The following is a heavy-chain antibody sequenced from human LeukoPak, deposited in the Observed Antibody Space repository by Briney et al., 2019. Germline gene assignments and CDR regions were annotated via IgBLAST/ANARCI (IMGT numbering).Heavy chain of an antibody. D-gene: IGHD5-18*01. CDR3: ARSPTKRVTEDY. J-gene: IGHJ4*02. Sequence: SETLSLTCTVSGGSISSYHWSWIRQPPGKGLKLIGRFHTRGSTTYNPSLKSRVIISVDTSKNQFSLKLNSVTAADTAVYYCARSPTKRVTEDYWGQGILVTVSS. CDR1: GGSISSYH. V-gene: IGHV4-4*07. CDR2: FHTRGST.